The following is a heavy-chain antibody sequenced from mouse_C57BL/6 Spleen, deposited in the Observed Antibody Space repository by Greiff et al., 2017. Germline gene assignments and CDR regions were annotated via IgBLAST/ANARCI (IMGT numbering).Heavy chain of an antibody. J-gene: IGHJ3*01. CDR1: GYTFTDYY. CDR2: INPNNGGT. D-gene: IGHD2-3*01. Sequence: EVQLQQSGPELVKPGASVKIPCKASGYTFTDYYMDWVKQSHGKSLEWIGDINPNNGGTIYNQKFKGKATLTVDKSSSTAYMELRSLTSEATAVYYGAGRDGYYSFAYWGQGTLVTVSA. CDR3: AGRDGYYSFAY. V-gene: IGHV1-18*01.